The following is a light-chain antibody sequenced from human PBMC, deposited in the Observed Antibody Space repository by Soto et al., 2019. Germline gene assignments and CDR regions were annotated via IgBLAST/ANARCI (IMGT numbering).Light chain of an antibody. J-gene: IGKJ2*01. Sequence: EIVLTQSPGTLSLSPGERATLSCRASQSVSSYYLAWYQHKPGQAPRLLIYSVSTRATGISDRFSGSGSGTDFSLTISRLEPEDYAVYYCQQYGESPYTFGQGTKLEI. CDR2: SVS. CDR1: QSVSSYY. V-gene: IGKV3-20*01. CDR3: QQYGESPYT.